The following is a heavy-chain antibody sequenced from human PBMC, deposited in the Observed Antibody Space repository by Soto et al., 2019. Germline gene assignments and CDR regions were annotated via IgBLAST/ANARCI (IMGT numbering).Heavy chain of an antibody. J-gene: IGHJ4*02. CDR1: GGSFSGYY. CDR2: INHSGST. Sequence: PSETLSLTCAVYGGSFSGYYWSWIRQPPGKGLEWIGEINHSGSTNYNPSLKSRVTISVDTSKNQFSLKLSSVTAADTAVYYCARHLKAVAAAMAYWGQGIPVTVSS. D-gene: IGHD6-19*01. CDR3: ARHLKAVAAAMAY. V-gene: IGHV4-34*01.